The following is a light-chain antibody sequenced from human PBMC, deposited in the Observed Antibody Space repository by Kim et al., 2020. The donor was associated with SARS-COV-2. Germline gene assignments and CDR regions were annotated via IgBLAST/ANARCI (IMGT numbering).Light chain of an antibody. CDR1: QGISNY. Sequence: SASVGDRVNIACRASQGISNYLDWYQQKPGKVPKLLIYAASTLQSGVPSLFSGSGSGTDFTLTISSLQPEDVATYYCQKYNSAPYTFGQGTKLEI. V-gene: IGKV1-27*01. CDR3: QKYNSAPYT. J-gene: IGKJ2*01. CDR2: AAS.